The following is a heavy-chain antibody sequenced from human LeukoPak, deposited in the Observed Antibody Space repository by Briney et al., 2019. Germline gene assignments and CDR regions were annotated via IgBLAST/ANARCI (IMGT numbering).Heavy chain of an antibody. D-gene: IGHD1-26*01. V-gene: IGHV3-9*03. CDR1: GFTFHDYA. Sequence: GGSLRLSRAASGFTFHDYAMHWVPQVPGKGLECGSDLTWNSGSVLYADSVRGRFTISRDNAKNSLYLQMNSLRPEDMTFYYYAKGVGVASPIVDAFDMWGQGTMVTV. CDR3: AKGVGVASPIVDAFDM. J-gene: IGHJ3*02. CDR2: LTWNSGSV.